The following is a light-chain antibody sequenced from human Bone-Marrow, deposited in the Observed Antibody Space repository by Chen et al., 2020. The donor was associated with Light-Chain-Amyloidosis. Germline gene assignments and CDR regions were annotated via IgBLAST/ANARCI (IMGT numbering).Light chain of an antibody. CDR2: RDT. J-gene: IGLJ2*01. V-gene: IGLV3-25*03. Sequence: SYELTQPPSVPGSPGQTASTTRSGDDLPTKYAYWYQQKPGQAPVLVIHRDTERPSGISERFSGSSSGTTATLTISGVQAEDEADYHCQSADSSGTYEVIFGGGTKLTVL. CDR3: QSADSSGTYEVI. CDR1: DLPTKY.